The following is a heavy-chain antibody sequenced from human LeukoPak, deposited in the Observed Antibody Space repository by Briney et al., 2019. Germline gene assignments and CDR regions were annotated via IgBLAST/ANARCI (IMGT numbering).Heavy chain of an antibody. CDR2: IYYSGST. J-gene: IGHJ5*02. CDR1: GDSVSSTGYY. CDR3: ARAITMVRGVIKEAWFDP. D-gene: IGHD3-10*01. V-gene: IGHV4-39*07. Sequence: PSETLSLTCTVSGDSVSSTGYYWGWIRQPPGKGLEWIGTIYYSGSTYYNPSLKSRVTISVDTSKNQFSLKLSSVTAADTAVYYCARAITMVRGVIKEAWFDPWGQGTLVTVSS.